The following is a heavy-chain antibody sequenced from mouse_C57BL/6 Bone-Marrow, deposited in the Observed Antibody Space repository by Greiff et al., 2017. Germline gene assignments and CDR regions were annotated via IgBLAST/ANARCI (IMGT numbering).Heavy chain of an antibody. Sequence: QVQLKQSGAELAKPGASVKLSCKASGYTFTSYWMHWVKQRPGQGLEWIGYINPSSGYTKYNQKFKDKATLTADTSSSTAYMQLSSLTYEDSAVYYCARRPHYYGRSYNYFDDWGQGTTLTVSS. CDR2: INPSSGYT. J-gene: IGHJ2*01. D-gene: IGHD1-1*01. CDR3: ARRPHYYGRSYNYFDD. CDR1: GYTFTSYW. V-gene: IGHV1-7*01.